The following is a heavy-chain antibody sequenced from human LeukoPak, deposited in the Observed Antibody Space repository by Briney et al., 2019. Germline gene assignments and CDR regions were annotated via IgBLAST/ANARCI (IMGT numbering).Heavy chain of an antibody. V-gene: IGHV3-23*01. CDR3: AKLGVKECSAGICYDFDY. CDR1: GFTFSNYA. D-gene: IGHD2-15*01. Sequence: GGSLRLPCEASGFTFSNYAMAWARQAPGKGLESVSIITGSGGRTYYADSVKGRFTVSRDDSKNMLYLQMNSLRVEDTAIHYCAKLGVKECSAGICYDFDYWGQGALVTVSS. CDR2: ITGSGGRT. J-gene: IGHJ4*02.